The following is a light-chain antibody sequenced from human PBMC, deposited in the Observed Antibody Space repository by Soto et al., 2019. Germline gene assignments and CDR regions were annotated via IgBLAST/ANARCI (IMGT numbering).Light chain of an antibody. Sequence: EIVLTQSPATLSLSPGERATLSCRASQSVSSNLAWYQQKPGQAPRLLIYDASNRATGIPARFSGSGSGTDFTLTISSLEPEDFAVYYCQRGYTFGQGTLLEIK. J-gene: IGKJ5*01. CDR1: QSVSSN. CDR3: QRGYT. V-gene: IGKV3-11*01. CDR2: DAS.